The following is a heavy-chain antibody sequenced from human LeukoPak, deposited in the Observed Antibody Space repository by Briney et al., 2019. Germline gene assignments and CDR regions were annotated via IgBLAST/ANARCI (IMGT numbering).Heavy chain of an antibody. V-gene: IGHV1-46*01. D-gene: IGHD3-22*01. J-gene: IGHJ4*02. CDR3: ARGIDSSGYPTTLFDY. CDR2: INPSGGST. CDR1: GYTFTSYY. Sequence: ASVKVSCKASGYTFTSYYMHWVRQAPGQGLEWMGIINPSGGSTNYAQKFQGRVTMTRDMSTSTVYMELSSLRSEDTAVYYCARGIDSSGYPTTLFDYWGQGTLVTVSS.